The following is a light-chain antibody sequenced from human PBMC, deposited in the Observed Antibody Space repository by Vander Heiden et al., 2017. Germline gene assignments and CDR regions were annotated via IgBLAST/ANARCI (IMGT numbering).Light chain of an antibody. CDR2: QDS. Sequence: YELTQPPSVSVSPGQTASITCSGDKLEDKYACWYQQKPGQSPVLVIYQDSRRPSGIPERFSGSNSGNTATLTISGTQAMDEADYYCQTWDSSTVVFGGGTKLTVL. J-gene: IGLJ2*01. CDR3: QTWDSSTVV. CDR1: KLEDKY. V-gene: IGLV3-1*01.